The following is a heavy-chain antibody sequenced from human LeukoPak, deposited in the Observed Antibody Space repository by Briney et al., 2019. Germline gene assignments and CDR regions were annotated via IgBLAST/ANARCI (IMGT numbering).Heavy chain of an antibody. CDR2: IYYSGST. V-gene: IGHV4-31*03. D-gene: IGHD2-2*01. CDR3: ARGAGLDCSSTSCYRDYYYYYGMDV. CDR1: GGSISSGGYY. J-gene: IGHJ6*02. Sequence: PSETLSLTCTVSGGSISSGGYYWSWIRQHPGKGLEWIGYIYYSGSTYYNPFLKSRVTISVDTSKNQFSLKLSSVTAADTAVYYCARGAGLDCSSTSCYRDYYYYYGMDVWGQGTTVTVSS.